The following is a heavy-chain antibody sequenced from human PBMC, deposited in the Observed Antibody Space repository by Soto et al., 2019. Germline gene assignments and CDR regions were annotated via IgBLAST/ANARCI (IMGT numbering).Heavy chain of an antibody. CDR2: ISYDGSNK. D-gene: IGHD6-13*01. J-gene: IGHJ6*02. Sequence: VQLVESGGGVVQPGRSLRLSCAASGFTFSSYAMHWVRQAPGKGLEWVAVISYDGSNKYYADSVKGRFTISRDNSKNTLYLQMNSLRAEDTAVYYCAGEYSSSWSYYYGMDVWGQGTTVTVSS. CDR3: AGEYSSSWSYYYGMDV. CDR1: GFTFSSYA. V-gene: IGHV3-30-3*01.